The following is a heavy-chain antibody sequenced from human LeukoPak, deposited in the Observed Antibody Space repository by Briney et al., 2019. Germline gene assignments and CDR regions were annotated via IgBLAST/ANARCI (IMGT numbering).Heavy chain of an antibody. V-gene: IGHV1-69*05. CDR2: IIPIFGTA. D-gene: IGHD3-9*01. Sequence: SVKVSCKASGYTFTSYGISWVRQAPGQGLEWMGGIIPIFGTANYAQKFQGRVTITTDESTSTAYMELSSLRSEDTAVYYCARSLGLDGGWLAYDYWGQGTLVTVSS. J-gene: IGHJ4*02. CDR3: ARSLGLDGGWLAYDY. CDR1: GYTFTSYG.